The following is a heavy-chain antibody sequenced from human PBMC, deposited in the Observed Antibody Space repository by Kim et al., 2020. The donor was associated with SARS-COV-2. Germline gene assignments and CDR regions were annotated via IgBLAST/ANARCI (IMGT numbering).Heavy chain of an antibody. D-gene: IGHD6-19*01. V-gene: IGHV3-48*02. J-gene: IGHJ6*02. CDR1: GFTFSSYS. CDR2: ISSSSSTI. CDR3: ARDGDRWLGDYYYYGMDV. Sequence: GGSLRLSCAASGFTFSSYSMNWVRQAPGKGLEWVSYISSSSSTIYYADSVKGRFTISRDNAKNSLYLQMNSLRDEDTAVYYCARDGDRWLGDYYYYGMDVWGQGTTVTVSS.